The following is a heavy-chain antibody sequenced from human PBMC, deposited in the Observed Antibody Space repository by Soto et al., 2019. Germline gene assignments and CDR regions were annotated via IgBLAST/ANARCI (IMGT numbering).Heavy chain of an antibody. CDR2: MSYDGSNE. V-gene: IGHV3-30*18. CDR3: AKEITVRGVIFGY. J-gene: IGHJ4*02. CDR1: GFTFSNYG. D-gene: IGHD3-10*01. Sequence: GGSLRLSCAASGFTFSNYGMHWVRQAPGKGLEWVAVMSYDGSNEYYADSEKGRFTISSDDSKSTLYLQMNSLRPEDTAVYYCAKEITVRGVIFGYWGQGTLVTVSP.